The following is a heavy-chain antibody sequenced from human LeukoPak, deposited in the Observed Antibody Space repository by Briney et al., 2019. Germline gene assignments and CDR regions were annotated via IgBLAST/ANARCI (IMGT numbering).Heavy chain of an antibody. D-gene: IGHD3-10*02. J-gene: IGHJ3*02. V-gene: IGHV3-74*01. CDR2: INSDGNIT. CDR3: ARRGLVPAFDI. CDR1: GFIFSSYW. Sequence: GGSLRLSCTASGFIFSSYWMHWVRQAPGKGLVWLSRINSDGNITTYADSVRGRFTISRDNAKNTLYLQMSSLRVDDTAVYFCARRGLVPAFDIWGQGTVVSVTS.